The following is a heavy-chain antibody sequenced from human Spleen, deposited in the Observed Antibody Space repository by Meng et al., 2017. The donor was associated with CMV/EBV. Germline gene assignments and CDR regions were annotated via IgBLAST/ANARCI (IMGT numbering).Heavy chain of an antibody. J-gene: IGHJ4*02. CDR1: GFTFSSYA. CDR3: ARESGAVG. D-gene: IGHD3-10*01. Sequence: GESLKISCAASGFTFSSYAMHWVRQAPGKGLEWVAVISYDGSNKYCADSVKGRFTISRDNSKNTLYLQMNSLRVEDTAVYYCARESGAVGWGQGTLVTVSS. V-gene: IGHV3-30-3*01. CDR2: ISYDGSNK.